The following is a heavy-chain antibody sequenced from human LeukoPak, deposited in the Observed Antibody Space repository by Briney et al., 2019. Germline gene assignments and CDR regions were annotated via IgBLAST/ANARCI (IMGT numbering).Heavy chain of an antibody. J-gene: IGHJ1*01. V-gene: IGHV4-34*01. CDR2: INHSGST. D-gene: IGHD3-10*01. CDR3: ARGRGSYYFQH. CDR1: GGSFSGYY. Sequence: KPSETLSLTCAVYGGSFSGYYWSWIRQPPGKGLEWIEEINHSGSTNYNPSLKSRVTISVDTSKNQFSLKLSSVTAADTAVYYCARGRGSYYFQHWGQGTLVTVSS.